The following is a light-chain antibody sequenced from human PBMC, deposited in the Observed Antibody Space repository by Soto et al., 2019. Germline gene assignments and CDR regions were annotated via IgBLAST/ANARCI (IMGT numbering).Light chain of an antibody. CDR3: CSYAGNNSLV. CDR2: EVS. Sequence: QSALTQPASVSGSPGQSITISCTGTSRNVGSYNFVAWYRQYPGKAPELIIYEVSQRPSTFFNRYSGSKSGNTASLTVSGLQSDDEADYYCCSYAGNNSLVFGGGTKVTVL. CDR1: SRNVGSYNF. J-gene: IGLJ3*02. V-gene: IGLV2-23*02.